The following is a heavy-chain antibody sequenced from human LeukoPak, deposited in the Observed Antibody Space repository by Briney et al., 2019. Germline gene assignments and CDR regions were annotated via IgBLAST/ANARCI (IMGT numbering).Heavy chain of an antibody. Sequence: ASVRVSCKASGGTFSSYAISWVRQAPGQGLEWMGGIIPIFGTANYAQKFQGRVTITADESTSTAYMELSSLRSEDTAVYYCARSVRSDIVVVPATFQHWGQGTLVTVSS. CDR1: GGTFSSYA. CDR2: IIPIFGTA. D-gene: IGHD2-2*01. V-gene: IGHV1-69*01. J-gene: IGHJ1*01. CDR3: ARSVRSDIVVVPATFQH.